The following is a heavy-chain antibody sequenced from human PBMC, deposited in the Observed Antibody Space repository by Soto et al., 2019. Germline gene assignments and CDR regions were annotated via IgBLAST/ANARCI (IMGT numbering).Heavy chain of an antibody. CDR2: ISNDGQSE. V-gene: IGHV3-30*18. CDR1: GFTFSSYG. D-gene: IGHD1-26*01. Sequence: QMQLVESGGGVVQAGTSLRLSCVASGFTFSSYGFHWVRQRPGKGLEWVAVISNDGQSEYYSASVKGRFSVSRERPGRMGYLQMIRLRTDDTAVYYCAKGGPGGGRHFYYGMDVWGQGTTVTVSS. J-gene: IGHJ6*02. CDR3: AKGGPGGGRHFYYGMDV.